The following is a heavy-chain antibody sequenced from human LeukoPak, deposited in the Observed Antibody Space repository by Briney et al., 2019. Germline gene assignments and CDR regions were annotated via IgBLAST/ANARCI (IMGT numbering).Heavy chain of an antibody. CDR1: GGPISSYY. Sequence: SETLSLTCTVSGGPISSYYWSWIRQPPGKGLEWIGYIYYSGSTNYNPSLKSRVTISVDTSKNQFSLKLSSVTAADTAVYYCARGDEEAFDIWGQGTMVTVSS. J-gene: IGHJ3*02. CDR3: ARGDEEAFDI. V-gene: IGHV4-59*01. CDR2: IYYSGST.